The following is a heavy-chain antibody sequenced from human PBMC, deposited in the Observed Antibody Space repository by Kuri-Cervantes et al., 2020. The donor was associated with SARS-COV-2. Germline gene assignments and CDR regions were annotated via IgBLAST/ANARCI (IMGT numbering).Heavy chain of an antibody. Sequence: GESLKISCAASGFTFSSYGMHWVRQAPGKGLEWVAVISYDGSNKYYADSVKGRFTISRDNSKNTLYLQMNSLRAEDTAVYYCAKIGPSSCRLCMDVWGQGTTVTVSS. D-gene: IGHD6-6*01. CDR1: GFTFSSYG. CDR3: AKIGPSSCRLCMDV. CDR2: ISYDGSNK. J-gene: IGHJ6*02. V-gene: IGHV3-30*18.